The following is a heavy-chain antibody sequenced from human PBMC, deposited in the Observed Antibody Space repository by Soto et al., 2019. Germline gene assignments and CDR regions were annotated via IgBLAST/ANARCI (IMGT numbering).Heavy chain of an antibody. V-gene: IGHV2-5*02. J-gene: IGHJ3*02. D-gene: IGHD4-17*01. CDR2: IYWDDDK. CDR3: AHRLLPFDGDYEGGAFDI. Sequence: QITLKESGPTLVKPTQTLTLTCSFSGFSLSTSGVGVGWIRQPPGKALEWLALIYWDDDKRYSPSLKSRLTITKDTSKNQVVLTMTNMDPVDTATYYCAHRLLPFDGDYEGGAFDIWGQGTMVTVSS. CDR1: GFSLSTSGVG.